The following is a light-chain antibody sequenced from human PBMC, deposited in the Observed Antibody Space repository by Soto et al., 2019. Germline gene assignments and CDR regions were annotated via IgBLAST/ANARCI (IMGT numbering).Light chain of an antibody. V-gene: IGKV3-20*01. Sequence: DIVLTQSPGILSLSPGERATLSCRASQRVSSSYLAWYQQKPGQAPRLLIYGASSRATGIPDRFSGSGSGRDFTLTISRLEPEDFAVYYCQQYGTSPRYTFGQGTKLEIK. J-gene: IGKJ2*01. CDR2: GAS. CDR1: QRVSSSY. CDR3: QQYGTSPRYT.